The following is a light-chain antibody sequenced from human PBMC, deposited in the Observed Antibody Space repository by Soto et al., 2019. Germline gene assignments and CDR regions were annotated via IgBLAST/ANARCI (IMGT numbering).Light chain of an antibody. Sequence: DIQMTQSPSSLPASVGNRVTITCQASQDISNYLNWYQQKPGKAPKLLIYDASNFETGVPSRFSGSGSGTDFTFTISSLQPEDIATYYCQQYENLPTFGQGTRLEN. CDR2: DAS. J-gene: IGKJ5*01. V-gene: IGKV1-33*01. CDR1: QDISNY. CDR3: QQYENLPT.